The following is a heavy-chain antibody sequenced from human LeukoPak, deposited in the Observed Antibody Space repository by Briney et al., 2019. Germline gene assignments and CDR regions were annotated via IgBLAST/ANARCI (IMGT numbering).Heavy chain of an antibody. V-gene: IGHV4-59*01. D-gene: IGHD3-16*01. J-gene: IGHJ5*02. CDR2: IYYSGST. CDR1: GGSISSYY. CDR3: ARFTPQGYGWGGYNRFDP. Sequence: SQTLSLTCTVSGGSISSYYWNWIRQPPGKGLEWIGYIYYSGSTNYNPSLKSRVTISVDTSKNQFSLNLTSVTAADTAVYYCARFTPQGYGWGGYNRFDPWGQGTLVTVSS.